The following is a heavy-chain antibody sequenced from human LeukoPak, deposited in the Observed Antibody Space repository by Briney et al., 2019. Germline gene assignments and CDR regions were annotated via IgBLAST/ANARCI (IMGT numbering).Heavy chain of an antibody. Sequence: PSETLSLTCSVSGASTSGYYWSWIRQPPGKGLEWIAYIYDSGTTDYNPSLKSRVAISIDTSKNHFSLKLNPVTAADTAVYYCARTKRVDYFDFWGQGTLVTVSS. V-gene: IGHV4-59*01. D-gene: IGHD2-15*01. J-gene: IGHJ4*02. CDR1: GASTSGYY. CDR3: ARTKRVDYFDF. CDR2: IYDSGTT.